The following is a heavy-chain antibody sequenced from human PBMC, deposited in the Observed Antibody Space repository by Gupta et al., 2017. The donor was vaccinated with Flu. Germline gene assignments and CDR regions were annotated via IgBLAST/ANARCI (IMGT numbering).Heavy chain of an antibody. CDR3: ARGRGYSYGRFDY. V-gene: IGHV4-59*01. J-gene: IGHJ4*02. D-gene: IGHD5-18*01. CDR2: IYYSGST. Sequence: QVQLQESGPGLVKPSETLSLTCTVSGGSISSYYWSWIRQPPGKGLEWIGYIYYSGSTNYNPSLKSRVTISVDTSKNQFSLKLSSVTAADTAVYYCARGRGYSYGRFDYWGQGTLVTVSS. CDR1: GGSISSYY.